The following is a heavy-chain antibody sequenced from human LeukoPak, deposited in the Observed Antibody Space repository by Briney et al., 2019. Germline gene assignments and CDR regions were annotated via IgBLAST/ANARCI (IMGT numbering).Heavy chain of an antibody. Sequence: SETLSLTCTVSAASTSSGSYYWSWSRQPAGKGLEWIGRIYTSGSTNYNPSLKSRVAISIDPSKNQFSLKLSSVTAADPAVYYCAREPADPGHLVVLAVVGCMDVWGNGTTVTVSS. CDR3: AREPADPGHLVVLAVVGCMDV. J-gene: IGHJ6*03. D-gene: IGHD2-21*01. V-gene: IGHV4-61*02. CDR2: IYTSGST. CDR1: AASTSSGSYY.